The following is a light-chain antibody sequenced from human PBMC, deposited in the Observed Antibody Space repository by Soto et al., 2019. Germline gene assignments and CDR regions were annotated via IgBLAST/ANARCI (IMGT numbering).Light chain of an antibody. CDR1: QSISSW. CDR2: KAS. Sequence: DIQMTQSPSTLSASVGDRVTITCRASQSISSWLAWNQQKPGKAPKLLIYKASSLESGVPSRFSGSGSGTEFTLTISSLQPDDFAPYYCQQYNSYPYTFGQGTKLEIK. CDR3: QQYNSYPYT. V-gene: IGKV1-5*03. J-gene: IGKJ2*01.